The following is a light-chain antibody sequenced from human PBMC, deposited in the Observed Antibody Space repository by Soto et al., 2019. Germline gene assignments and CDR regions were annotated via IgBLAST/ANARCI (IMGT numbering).Light chain of an antibody. Sequence: QPVLTQPASVSGSPGQSITISCTGTSSDVGGYNYVSWYQQHPGKAPKLMIYDVSNRPSGVSNRFSGSKSGNTASLTISGLQAEDEADYYCSSYTSSSLLFGGGTQLTVL. V-gene: IGLV2-14*01. CDR2: DVS. CDR1: SSDVGGYNY. J-gene: IGLJ2*01. CDR3: SSYTSSSLL.